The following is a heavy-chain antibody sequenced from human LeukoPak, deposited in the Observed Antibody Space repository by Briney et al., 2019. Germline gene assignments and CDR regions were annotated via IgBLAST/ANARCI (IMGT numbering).Heavy chain of an antibody. CDR3: ASTSLDILTGYSFDY. Sequence: GASVKVSCKASGYTFTGYYMHWVRQAPGQGLEWMGWINPNSGGTNYAQKFQGRVTMTRDTSISTAYMELSRLRSDDTAVYYCASTSLDILTGYSFDYWGQGTLVTVSS. V-gene: IGHV1-2*02. CDR1: GYTFTGYY. CDR2: INPNSGGT. J-gene: IGHJ4*02. D-gene: IGHD3-9*01.